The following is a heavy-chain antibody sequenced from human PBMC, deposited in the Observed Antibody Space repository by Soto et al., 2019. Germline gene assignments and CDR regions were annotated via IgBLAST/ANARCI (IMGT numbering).Heavy chain of an antibody. V-gene: IGHV1-46*01. CDR1: GYTFTSYY. J-gene: IGHJ6*02. D-gene: IGHD6-19*01. CDR2: INPSGGST. Sequence: ASVKVSCKASGYTFTSYYMHWVRQAPGQGLEWMGIINPSGGSTSYAQKFQGRVTMTRDTSTSTAYMELSSLRSEDTAVYYCAADPPSAGDYYYYGMDVWGQGTTVTVSS. CDR3: AADPPSAGDYYYYGMDV.